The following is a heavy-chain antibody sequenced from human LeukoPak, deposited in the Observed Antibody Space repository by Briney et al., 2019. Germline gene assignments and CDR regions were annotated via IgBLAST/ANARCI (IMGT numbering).Heavy chain of an antibody. Sequence: GGSLRLSCAASGFTFTSYAMSWVRQAPGKGLEWVSVLTGDGNTYYADSVKGRFTSSRDDSKNTLFLQMNSLRAEDTAVYFCAKVKWKLIGYFDYWGQGTLVTVSS. CDR3: AKVKWKLIGYFDY. J-gene: IGHJ4*02. D-gene: IGHD1-20*01. CDR1: GFTFTSYA. V-gene: IGHV3-23*01. CDR2: LTGDGNT.